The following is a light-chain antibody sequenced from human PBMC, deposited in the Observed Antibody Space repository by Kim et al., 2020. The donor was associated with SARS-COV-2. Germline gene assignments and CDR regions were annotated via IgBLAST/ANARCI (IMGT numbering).Light chain of an antibody. J-gene: IGKJ1*01. Sequence: SASVGDRVPFSCRERRAINNYLAWFQQKRGKAPKSLIYTPSTLYSALPSSFSGSESRTDFTHPVGSLQPEDSATDNCSQYNTYPWTFGQGTKLQI. V-gene: IGKV1-16*01. CDR1: RAINNY. CDR3: SQYNTYPWT. CDR2: TPS.